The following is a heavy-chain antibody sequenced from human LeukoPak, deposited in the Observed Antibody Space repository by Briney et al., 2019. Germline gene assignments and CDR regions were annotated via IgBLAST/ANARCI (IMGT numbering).Heavy chain of an antibody. J-gene: IGHJ4*02. CDR1: GGTFSSYA. D-gene: IGHD2-8*01. CDR2: INAGKGNT. CDR3: ARGTNGVCCPFDY. V-gene: IGHV1-3*03. Sequence: ASVKVACKASGGTFSSYAMHWVRQAPGQRLEWMGWINAGKGNTKYSQEVQGRVTITSDTSASTAYMELSSLRSEDMAVYYYARGTNGVCCPFDYWRQGTLVTVSS.